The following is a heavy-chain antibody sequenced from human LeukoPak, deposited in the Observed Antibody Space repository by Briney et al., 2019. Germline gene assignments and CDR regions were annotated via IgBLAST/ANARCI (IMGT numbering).Heavy chain of an antibody. CDR1: GYTFTSYG. CDR3: AFGSEYYFDY. V-gene: IGHV1-18*01. J-gene: IGHJ4*02. Sequence: ASVKVSCKASGYTFTSYGISWVRQAPGQGLEWMGWISAYNGNTNYAQKFQGRVTITADKSTSTAYMELSSLRSEDTAVYYCAFGSEYYFDYWGQGTLVTVSS. D-gene: IGHD3-10*01. CDR2: ISAYNGNT.